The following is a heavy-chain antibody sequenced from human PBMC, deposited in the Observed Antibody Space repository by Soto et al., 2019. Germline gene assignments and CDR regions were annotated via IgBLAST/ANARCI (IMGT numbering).Heavy chain of an antibody. J-gene: IGHJ5*02. Sequence: EVQLVESGGGLVKPGGSLRLSGAASGFTFSSYSMNWVRQAPGKGLEWVSSISSSSSYIYYADSVKGRFTISRDNAKNSLYLQMNSMRAEDTAVYYCARDTYDYGSGSYSPWGQGTLVTVSS. CDR1: GFTFSSYS. V-gene: IGHV3-21*01. D-gene: IGHD3-10*01. CDR3: ARDTYDYGSGSYSP. CDR2: ISSSSSYI.